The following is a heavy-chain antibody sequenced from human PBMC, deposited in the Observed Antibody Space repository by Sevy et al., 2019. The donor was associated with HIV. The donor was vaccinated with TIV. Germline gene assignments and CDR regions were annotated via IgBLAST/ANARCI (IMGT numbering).Heavy chain of an antibody. CDR2: MNPNRGDT. V-gene: IGHV1-8*01. J-gene: IGHJ4*02. Sequence: ASVKVSCKASGYTFTRYEINWVRQATGQGLEWMEWMNPNRGDTGSVQKFQGRVTMTRNTSISTAYMELRSLRSDDTAVYYCARAIGTTVVTPVDYWGQGTLVTVSS. CDR3: ARAIGTTVVTPVDY. D-gene: IGHD3-10*01. CDR1: GYTFTRYE.